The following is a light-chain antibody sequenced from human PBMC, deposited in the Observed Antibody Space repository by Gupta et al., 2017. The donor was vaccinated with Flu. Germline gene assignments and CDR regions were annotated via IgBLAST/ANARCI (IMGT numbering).Light chain of an antibody. Sequence: DIQMTQSPSTLSASVGDRVTITCRASQTISNWLAWYQQKPGKAPKLLIYKASNLESGVPSRFSGSGSRTEFTLTIISLQPADFATYYCQQYNEYPRTFGQGTKVEVK. CDR2: KAS. J-gene: IGKJ1*01. V-gene: IGKV1-5*03. CDR3: QQYNEYPRT. CDR1: QTISNW.